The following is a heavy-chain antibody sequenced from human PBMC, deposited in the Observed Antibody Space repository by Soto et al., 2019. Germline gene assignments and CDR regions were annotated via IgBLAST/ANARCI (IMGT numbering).Heavy chain of an antibody. Sequence: SETLSLTCAVSGDSISRYYWSWIRQPPGKELEWIGYISYSGSTNYKPSLKSRVTISVDTSKNQFSLKLSSVTAADTAVYYCARDNRGDILTGYYDGWFDPWGQGTTVTVSS. D-gene: IGHD3-9*01. CDR3: ARDNRGDILTGYYDGWFDP. V-gene: IGHV4-59*01. J-gene: IGHJ5*01. CDR1: GDSISRYY. CDR2: ISYSGST.